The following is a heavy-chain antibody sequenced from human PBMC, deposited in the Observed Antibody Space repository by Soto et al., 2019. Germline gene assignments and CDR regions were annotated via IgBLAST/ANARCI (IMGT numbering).Heavy chain of an antibody. CDR2: IVVGSGNT. D-gene: IGHD6-19*01. V-gene: IGHV1-58*02. J-gene: IGHJ4*02. CDR3: AAGGDSSGIVDY. CDR1: GITFTNSA. Sequence: GASVKVSCKASGITFTNSAMQWVRQARGQRLEWMGWIVVGSGNTNYAQKFRERVTIIRDMSTSTAYMELSSLRSEDTAVYYCAAGGDSSGIVDYWGPGTLVTVSS.